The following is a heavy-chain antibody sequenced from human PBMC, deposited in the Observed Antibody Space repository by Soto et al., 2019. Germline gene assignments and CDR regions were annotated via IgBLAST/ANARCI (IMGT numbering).Heavy chain of an antibody. CDR1: GGSIISYY. Sequence: SETLSLTCTVSGGSIISYYCIFIRHPSGKGLEWIGRIYTSGSTNYNPSLKSRVTMSVDTSKNQFSLKLSSVTAADTAVYYCARDPAAGTGWFDPWGQGTLVTVSS. D-gene: IGHD6-13*01. CDR2: IYTSGST. V-gene: IGHV4-4*07. CDR3: ARDPAAGTGWFDP. J-gene: IGHJ5*02.